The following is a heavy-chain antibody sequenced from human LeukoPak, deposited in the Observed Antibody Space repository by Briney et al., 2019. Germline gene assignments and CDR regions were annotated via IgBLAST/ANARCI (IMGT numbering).Heavy chain of an antibody. Sequence: GGSLGLSCAASGFTFSSYSMNWVRQAPGKGLEWVSSISSSSSYIYYADSVKGRFTISRDNAKNSLYLQMNSLRAEDTAVYYCARGGMDYDFWSGPTNYYFDYWGQGTLVTVSS. J-gene: IGHJ4*02. V-gene: IGHV3-21*01. CDR2: ISSSSSYI. CDR3: ARGGMDYDFWSGPTNYYFDY. CDR1: GFTFSSYS. D-gene: IGHD3-3*01.